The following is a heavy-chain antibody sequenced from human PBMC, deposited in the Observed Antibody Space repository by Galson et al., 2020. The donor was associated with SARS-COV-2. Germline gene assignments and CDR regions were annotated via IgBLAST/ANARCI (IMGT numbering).Heavy chain of an antibody. CDR3: ARGVLLWFGDLHYYYYMDV. D-gene: IGHD3-10*01. Sequence: SETLSLTCTVSGGSISSYYWSWIRQPAGKGLEWIGRIYTSGSTNYNPSLKSRVTMSVDTSKNKFSLKLSSVTAADTAVYYCARGVLLWFGDLHYYYYMDVWGKGTTVTISS. CDR2: IYTSGST. V-gene: IGHV4-4*07. J-gene: IGHJ6*03. CDR1: GGSISSYY.